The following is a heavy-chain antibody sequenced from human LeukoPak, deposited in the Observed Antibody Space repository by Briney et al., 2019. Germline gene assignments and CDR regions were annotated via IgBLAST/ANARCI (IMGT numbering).Heavy chain of an antibody. Sequence: GGSLRLSCAVSGFTVTNDYMNWVRQAPGKGLEWVSIIYSGGSTYHADSVKGRFTISRDSSNSTLFLQRSNLRADDSGLYYCATDVRSSPLGFWGHGTLVTVSS. CDR2: IYSGGST. V-gene: IGHV3-66*01. J-gene: IGHJ4*01. CDR3: ATDVRSSPLGF. D-gene: IGHD6-13*01. CDR1: GFTVTNDY.